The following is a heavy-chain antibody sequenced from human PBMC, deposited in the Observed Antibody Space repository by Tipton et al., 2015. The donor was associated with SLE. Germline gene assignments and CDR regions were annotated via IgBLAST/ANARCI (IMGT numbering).Heavy chain of an antibody. CDR1: GGSFSGYY. CDR3: ARSDPSYSGYNY. CDR2: INHSGGT. V-gene: IGHV4-34*01. J-gene: IGHJ4*02. D-gene: IGHD5-12*01. Sequence: TLSLTCAVYGGSFSGYYWSWTRQPPGKGLEWIGEINHSGGTKYNPSLKSRVTISVDTSKNQFSLKLSSVTAADTAVYYCARSDPSYSGYNYWGQGTLVTVSS.